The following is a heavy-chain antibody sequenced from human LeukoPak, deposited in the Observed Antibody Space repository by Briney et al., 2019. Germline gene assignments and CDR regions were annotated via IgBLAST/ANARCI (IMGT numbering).Heavy chain of an antibody. CDR3: ARASSSWLAGMDV. CDR2: INPNSGGT. J-gene: IGHJ6*02. Sequence: ASVKVSCKASGYTFTGYYMHWVRQAPGQGLEWMGWINPNSGGTNYAQKFQGWVTMTRDTSISTAYMELSRLRSDDTAVYYCARASSSWLAGMDVWGQGTTVTVSS. V-gene: IGHV1-2*04. D-gene: IGHD6-13*01. CDR1: GYTFTGYY.